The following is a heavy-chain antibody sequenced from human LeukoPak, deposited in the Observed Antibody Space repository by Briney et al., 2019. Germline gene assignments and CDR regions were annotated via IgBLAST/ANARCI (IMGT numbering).Heavy chain of an antibody. J-gene: IGHJ3*02. CDR3: VKDRVRDNGWSFDI. V-gene: IGHV3-23*01. CDR1: GLPFRRYS. D-gene: IGHD1-1*01. Sequence: GGPLRLSCAASGLPFRRYSISWVRHAPGKAPEWVTSIFGSGAKTLYADSVKGQFTISRDNSKNTVYLQMNGRRVDDTARYYCVKDRVRDNGWSFDIWGQGTIITVSA. CDR2: IFGSGAKT.